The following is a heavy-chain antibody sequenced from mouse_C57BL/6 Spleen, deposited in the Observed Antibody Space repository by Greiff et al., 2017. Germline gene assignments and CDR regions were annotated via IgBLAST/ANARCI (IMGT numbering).Heavy chain of an antibody. CDR3: ARRVLRSVGYFDY. D-gene: IGHD1-1*01. J-gene: IGHJ2*01. CDR2: IDPSDSYT. Sequence: QVQLQQPGAELVMPGASVKLSCKASGYTFTSYWMHWVKQRPGQGLAWIGEIDPSDSYTNYNQKFKGKSTLTVDKSSSTAYMQLSSLTSEDSAVYYCARRVLRSVGYFDYWGQGTTLTVSS. V-gene: IGHV1-69*01. CDR1: GYTFTSYW.